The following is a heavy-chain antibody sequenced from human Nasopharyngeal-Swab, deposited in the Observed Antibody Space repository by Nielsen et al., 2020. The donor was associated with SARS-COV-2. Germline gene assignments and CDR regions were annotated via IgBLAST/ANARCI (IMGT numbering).Heavy chain of an antibody. D-gene: IGHD1-26*01. V-gene: IGHV3-9*01. J-gene: IGHJ6*03. Sequence: GGSLRLSCAASGLIFDDYATHWVRQAPGKGLEWVSGISWNSGRTGYADSVKGRFTISRDNAKNSLYLQMNSLRSDDTALYYCAKDWGSGTYRYSYMDVWGKGTTVTVSS. CDR3: AKDWGSGTYRYSYMDV. CDR2: ISWNSGRT. CDR1: GLIFDDYA.